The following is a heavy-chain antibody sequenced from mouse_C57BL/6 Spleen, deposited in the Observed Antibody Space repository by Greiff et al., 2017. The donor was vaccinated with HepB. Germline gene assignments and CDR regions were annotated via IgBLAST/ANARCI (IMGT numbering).Heavy chain of an antibody. V-gene: IGHV5-12*01. CDR2: ISNGGGST. CDR1: GFTFSDYY. CDR3: AGHSGGYSFDY. J-gene: IGHJ2*01. Sequence: DVKLVESGGGLVQPGGSLKLSCAASGFTFSDYYMYWVRQTPEKRLEWVAYISNGGGSTYYPDTVKGRFTISRDNAKNTLYLQMSRLKSEDTAMYYCAGHSGGYSFDYWGQGTTLTVSS. D-gene: IGHD2-3*01.